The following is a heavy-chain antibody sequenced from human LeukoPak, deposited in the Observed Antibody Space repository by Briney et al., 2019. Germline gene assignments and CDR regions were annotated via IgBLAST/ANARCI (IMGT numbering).Heavy chain of an antibody. CDR3: ARDLANYHGMDV. CDR1: GYTFTSYG. V-gene: IGHV1-18*01. J-gene: IGHJ6*02. D-gene: IGHD5-12*01. Sequence: GASVKVSCKASGYTFTSYGISWVRQAPGQGLEWMGWISAYNGNTHYAQKLQGRVTVTTDTSTSIAYMELRSLRSDDTAVYYCARDLANYHGMDVWGQGTTVTVSS. CDR2: ISAYNGNT.